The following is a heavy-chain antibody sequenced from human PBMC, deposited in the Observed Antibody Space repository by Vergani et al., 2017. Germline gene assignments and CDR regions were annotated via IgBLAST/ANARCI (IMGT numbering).Heavy chain of an antibody. J-gene: IGHJ4*02. CDR3: AKGSGIAAAGFLDY. V-gene: IGHV3-9*01. D-gene: IGHD6-13*01. CDR1: GFTFDDYA. Sequence: EVQLVESGGGLVQPGRSLRLSCAASGFTFDDYAMHWVRQAPGKGLEWVSGISWNSGSIRYAYSVKGRFTISRDNAKNSLYLQMNSLRAEDTALYYCAKGSGIAAAGFLDYWGQGTLVTVSS. CDR2: ISWNSGSI.